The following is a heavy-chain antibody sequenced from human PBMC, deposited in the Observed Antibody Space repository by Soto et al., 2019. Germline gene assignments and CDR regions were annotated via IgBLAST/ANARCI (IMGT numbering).Heavy chain of an antibody. CDR2: IRSQPYGGTT. V-gene: IGHV3-49*03. CDR1: GFPFGNFL. CDR3: IGSFPF. Sequence: EVYLVESGGGLVEPGRSLRLSCTGSGFPFGNFLMSWFRQAPGKGLEWVGFIRSQPYGGTTQYAASVRGRFTISRDDSKGILYLQMDSLKPEDSGVYYCIGSFPFWGQGTPVIVSS. D-gene: IGHD3-10*01. J-gene: IGHJ4*02.